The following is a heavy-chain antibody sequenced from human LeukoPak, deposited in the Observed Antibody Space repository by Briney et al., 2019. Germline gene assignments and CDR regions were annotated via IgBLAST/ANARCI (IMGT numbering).Heavy chain of an antibody. J-gene: IGHJ4*02. CDR1: GGSISSSSYY. CDR2: IYYSGST. V-gene: IGHV4-39*07. CDR3: ARDNRDAGTAFDY. Sequence: SETLSLTCTVSGGSISSSSYYWGWIRQPPGKGLEWIGSIYYSGSTYYNPSLKSRVTISVDTSKNQLSLKLSSVTAADTAVYYCARDNRDAGTAFDYWGQGTLVTVSS. D-gene: IGHD1-1*01.